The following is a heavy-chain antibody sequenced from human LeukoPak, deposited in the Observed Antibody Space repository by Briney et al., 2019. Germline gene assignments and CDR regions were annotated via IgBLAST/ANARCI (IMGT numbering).Heavy chain of an antibody. J-gene: IGHJ4*02. CDR1: GGCISSDNW. V-gene: IGHV4-4*02. Sequence: SSGTLSLTCAVSGGCISSDNWWSWVRQPPGKGLEWIGSIYYSGSTYYNPSLKSRVTISVDTSKNQFSLKLSSVTAADTAVYYCARLLAHWGQGTLVIVSS. CDR3: ARLLAH. CDR2: IYYSGST.